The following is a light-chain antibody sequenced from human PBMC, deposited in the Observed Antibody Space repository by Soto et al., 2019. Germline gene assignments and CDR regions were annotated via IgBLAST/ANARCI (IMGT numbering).Light chain of an antibody. Sequence: HSVLTQPRSVSGSPGQSVTISCTGTSSDVGGYNYVSWYQQHPGKAPKLMIYDVSKRPSGVPDRFSGSKSGNTASLTISGLQAEDEADYYCCSYAGSYTFERVFGGGTKVTVL. CDR3: CSYAGSYTFERV. J-gene: IGLJ3*02. V-gene: IGLV2-11*01. CDR1: SSDVGGYNY. CDR2: DVS.